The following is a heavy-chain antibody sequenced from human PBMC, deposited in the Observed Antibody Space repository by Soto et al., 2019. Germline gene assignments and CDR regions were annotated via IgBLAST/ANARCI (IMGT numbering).Heavy chain of an antibody. J-gene: IGHJ6*02. Sequence: GESLKISCAASGFTFDDYAMHWVRQAPGKGLEWVSLISGDGGSTYYADSVKGRFTISRYKSKNSLYLQMNSLRTEDTALYYCSKDRITMVRGDYYYGMDVWGQGTPVTVSS. CDR2: ISGDGGST. CDR3: SKDRITMVRGDYYYGMDV. D-gene: IGHD3-10*01. CDR1: GFTFDDYA. V-gene: IGHV3-43*02.